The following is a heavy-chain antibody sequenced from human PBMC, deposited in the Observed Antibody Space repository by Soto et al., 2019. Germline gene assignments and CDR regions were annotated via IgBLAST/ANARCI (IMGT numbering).Heavy chain of an antibody. D-gene: IGHD2-2*01. J-gene: IGHJ4*02. Sequence: QVQLVESGGGVVQPGRSLRLSCAASGFTFSSYGMHWVRQAPGKGLEWVAVISYDGSNKYYADSVKGRFTISRDNSKNTVYLQMNSMRAEDTAVYYCAKQSRRYYFDYWGQGTLVTVYS. CDR2: ISYDGSNK. V-gene: IGHV3-30*18. CDR1: GFTFSSYG. CDR3: AKQSRRYYFDY.